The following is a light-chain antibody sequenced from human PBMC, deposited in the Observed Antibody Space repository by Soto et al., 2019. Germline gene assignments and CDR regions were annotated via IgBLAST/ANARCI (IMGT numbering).Light chain of an antibody. Sequence: DIQMTQSPSTLSASVGDRVTITCRASQSSSSWLAWYQQKPGKAPKLLIYKASSLESGVPSRFSGSGSGTEFTLTIRRLQPDDFATYYCQQYNSYPFTFGPGTKVDIK. CDR1: QSSSSW. V-gene: IGKV1-5*03. J-gene: IGKJ3*01. CDR3: QQYNSYPFT. CDR2: KAS.